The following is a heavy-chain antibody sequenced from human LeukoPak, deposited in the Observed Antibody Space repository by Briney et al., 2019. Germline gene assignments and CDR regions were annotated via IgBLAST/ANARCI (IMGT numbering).Heavy chain of an antibody. J-gene: IGHJ5*02. CDR2: INPNSGGT. CDR1: GYTLTGYY. CDR3: ASGYDSSGYLTPNNWFDP. D-gene: IGHD3-22*01. V-gene: IGHV1-2*02. Sequence: ASVKVSCTASGYTLTGYYMHWVRQAPAQGLERMGWINPNSGGTNYAQKFQGRVTTTRDTSISTAYMELSRLRSDDTAVYYCASGYDSSGYLTPNNWFDPWGQGTLVTVSS.